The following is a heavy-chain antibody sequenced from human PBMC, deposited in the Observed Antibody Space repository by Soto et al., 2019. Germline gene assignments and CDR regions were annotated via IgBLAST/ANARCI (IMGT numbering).Heavy chain of an antibody. D-gene: IGHD3-10*01. J-gene: IGHJ6*02. Sequence: ASVKVSCKASGYTFTGYYMHWVRQAPGQGLEWMGWINPNSGGTNYAQKFQGRVTMTRDTSISTAYMELSRLRSDDTAVYYCARVLHYYGSGSPRAYGMDVWGLG. CDR2: INPNSGGT. CDR1: GYTFTGYY. V-gene: IGHV1-2*02. CDR3: ARVLHYYGSGSPRAYGMDV.